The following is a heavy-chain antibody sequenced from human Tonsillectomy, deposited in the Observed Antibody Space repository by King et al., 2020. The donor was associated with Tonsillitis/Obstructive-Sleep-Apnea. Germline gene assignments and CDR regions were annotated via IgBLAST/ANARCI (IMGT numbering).Heavy chain of an antibody. J-gene: IGHJ5*02. V-gene: IGHV3-11*05. CDR1: GFTFSDYY. Sequence: VQLVESGGGLVKPGGSLRLSCAASGFTFSDYYMSWIRQAPGKGLEWVSYISSSSSYTNYADSVKGRFTISRDNAKNSLYLQMNSLRAEDTAVYYCARDFVVVVAATPESINWFDPWGQGTLVTVSS. CDR3: ARDFVVVVAATPESINWFDP. CDR2: ISSSSSYT. D-gene: IGHD2-15*01.